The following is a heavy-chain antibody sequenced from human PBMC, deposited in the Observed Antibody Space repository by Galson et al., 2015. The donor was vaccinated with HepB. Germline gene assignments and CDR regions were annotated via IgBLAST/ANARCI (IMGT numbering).Heavy chain of an antibody. V-gene: IGHV1-69*13. CDR3: ARARDYYYYMDV. CDR2: IIPIFGTA. Sequence: SVKVSCKASGGTFSSYAISWVRQAPGQGLEWMGGIIPIFGTANYAQKFQGRVTITADESTSTAYMELSSLRSEDTAVYYCARARDYYYYMDVWGKGTTVTVSS. J-gene: IGHJ6*03. CDR1: GGTFSSYA.